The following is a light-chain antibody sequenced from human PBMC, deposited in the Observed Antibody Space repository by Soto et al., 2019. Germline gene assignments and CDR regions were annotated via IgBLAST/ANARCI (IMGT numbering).Light chain of an antibody. CDR1: SSDVGGYNY. CDR3: SSYAGSDHLV. CDR2: EVT. J-gene: IGLJ3*02. V-gene: IGLV2-8*01. Sequence: QSALTQPPSASGSPGQSVTISCTGTSSDVGGYNYVSWYQQHAGKAPRLMIFEVTKRPSGVPDRFSGSKSGNTASLTVSGLQPEDEADYYCSSYAGSDHLVFGGGTKVTVL.